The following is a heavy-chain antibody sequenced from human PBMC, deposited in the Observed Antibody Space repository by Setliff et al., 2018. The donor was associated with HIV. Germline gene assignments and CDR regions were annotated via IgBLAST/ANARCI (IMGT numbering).Heavy chain of an antibody. CDR2: IHAGNGYT. V-gene: IGHV1-3*01. CDR3: ARGDVVVPAAIVVDWFDP. Sequence: ASVKVSCKASGYTFTSYAMHWVRQAPGQRLEWMGWIHAGNGYTKYSQKFQGRVTFTRDTSASAAYMDLSSLRSEDTAVYYCARGDVVVPAAIVVDWFDPWGQGTLVTVLL. CDR1: GYTFTSYA. D-gene: IGHD2-2*01. J-gene: IGHJ5*02.